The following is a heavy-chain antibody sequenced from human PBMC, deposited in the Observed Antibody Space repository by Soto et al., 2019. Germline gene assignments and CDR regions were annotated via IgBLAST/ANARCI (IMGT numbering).Heavy chain of an antibody. J-gene: IGHJ6*02. CDR2: MNPNSGNT. V-gene: IGHV1-8*01. CDR1: GYTFTSYD. CDR3: AREGSYGDYPSYYYGMDV. Sequence: GASVKVSCKASGYTFTSYDINWVRQATGQGLEWMGWMNPNSGNTGYAQKFQGRVTMTRNTSISTAYMELSSLRSEDTAVYYCAREGSYGDYPSYYYGMDVWGQGTTVTVSS. D-gene: IGHD4-17*01.